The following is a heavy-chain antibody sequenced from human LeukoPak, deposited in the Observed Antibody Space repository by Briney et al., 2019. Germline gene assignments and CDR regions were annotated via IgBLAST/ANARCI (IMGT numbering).Heavy chain of an antibody. CDR3: ARIGSGSYHDY. CDR1: GFTVSSNY. CDR2: IYSGGST. D-gene: IGHD1-26*01. V-gene: IGHV3-53*01. Sequence: GGSLRLSCAASGFTVSSNYMSWVRQAPGKGLEWVSVIYSGGSTYYADSVKGRFTISRDNSKNTLYLQMNSLRAEDTAVYYCARIGSGSYHDYWGQGTLVTVSS. J-gene: IGHJ4*02.